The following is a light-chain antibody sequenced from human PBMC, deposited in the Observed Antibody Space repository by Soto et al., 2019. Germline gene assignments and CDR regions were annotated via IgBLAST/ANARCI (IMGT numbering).Light chain of an antibody. CDR2: RAS. J-gene: IGKJ1*01. CDR3: QQHNNYWT. Sequence: DVQMTQSPSTLSASVGDRVTITCRASQNINSDLAWYQQKPGKAPQLLIYRASSLESGVPSRFSGSGSGTEFTLTLTCLLPDDFATYYCQQHNNYWTFGHGTRVDIK. CDR1: QNINSD. V-gene: IGKV1-5*03.